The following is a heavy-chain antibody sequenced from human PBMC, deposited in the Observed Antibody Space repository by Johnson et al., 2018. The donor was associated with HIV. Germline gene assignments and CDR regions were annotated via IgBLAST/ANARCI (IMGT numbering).Heavy chain of an antibody. D-gene: IGHD6-13*01. J-gene: IGHJ3*02. V-gene: IGHV3-30*18. CDR1: GFTFSSFG. CDR3: AKSYSSSWYTDAFDI. Sequence: QLVESGGGLVQPGGSLRLSCAASGFTFSSFGMHWVRQAPAKGLEWVAFISYDGSDKDNADSVRGRFTISRDNSKNTLYLQMNSLRIEDTAVYYCAKSYSSSWYTDAFDIWGQGTMVTVSS. CDR2: ISYDGSDK.